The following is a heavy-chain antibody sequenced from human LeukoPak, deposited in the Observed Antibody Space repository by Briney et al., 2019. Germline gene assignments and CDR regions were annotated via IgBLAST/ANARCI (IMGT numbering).Heavy chain of an antibody. CDR1: GYTFTSYG. J-gene: IGHJ4*02. Sequence: GASVKVSCKASGYTFTSYGISWVRQAPGQGLEWMGWISAYNGNTNYAQKLQGRVTMTTDTSTSTAYMELRSLRSDDTAVYYCAGALPWYLPRAMGPTFDYWGQGTLVTVSS. CDR2: ISAYNGNT. D-gene: IGHD6-13*01. CDR3: AGALPWYLPRAMGPTFDY. V-gene: IGHV1-18*01.